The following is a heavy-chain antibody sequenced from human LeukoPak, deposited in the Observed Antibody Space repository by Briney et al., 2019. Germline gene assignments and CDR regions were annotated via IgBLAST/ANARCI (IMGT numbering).Heavy chain of an antibody. CDR2: ISAYNGNT. J-gene: IGHJ5*02. V-gene: IGHV1-18*01. CDR3: ARGLSITGYSSRGNWFDP. D-gene: IGHD6-13*01. Sequence: ASVTVSCKASGYTFTSYGISWVRQAPGQGLEWMGWISAYNGNTNYAQKLQGRVTMTTDTSTSTAYMELRSLRSDDTAVYYCARGLSITGYSSRGNWFDPWGQGTLVTVSS. CDR1: GYTFTSYG.